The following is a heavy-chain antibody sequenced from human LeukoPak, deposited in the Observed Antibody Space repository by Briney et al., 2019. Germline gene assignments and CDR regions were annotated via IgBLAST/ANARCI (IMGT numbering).Heavy chain of an antibody. CDR1: GGTFSSYA. V-gene: IGHV1-69*04. CDR3: AGDKSGGGYYYEDVVYFDY. J-gene: IGHJ4*02. Sequence: SLKVSCKASGGTFSSYAISWVRQAPGQGLEWMGRIIPIFGIANYAQKFQGRVTITADKSTSTAYMELSSLRSEDTAVYYCAGDKSGGGYYYEDVVYFDYWGQGTLVTVSS. CDR2: IIPIFGIA. D-gene: IGHD3-22*01.